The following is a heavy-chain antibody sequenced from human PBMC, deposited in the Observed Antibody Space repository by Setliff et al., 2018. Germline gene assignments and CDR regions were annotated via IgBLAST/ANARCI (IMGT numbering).Heavy chain of an antibody. V-gene: IGHV3-7*01. CDR1: GFTFSNHG. CDR3: FGAGTCSY. CDR2: INPHGSEK. Sequence: GGSLRLSCVASGFTFSNHGMLWVRQAPGKGLEWVASINPHGSEKYYADSVKGRFTISRDNAKNSLSLQMNNLGAEDTAIYYCFGAGTCSYWGQGTLVTAPQ. J-gene: IGHJ4*02. D-gene: IGHD3-10*01.